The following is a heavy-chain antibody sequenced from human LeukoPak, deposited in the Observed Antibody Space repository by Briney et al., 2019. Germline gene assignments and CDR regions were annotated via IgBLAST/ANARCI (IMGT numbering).Heavy chain of an antibody. CDR2: IKQDGSEK. V-gene: IGHV3-7*01. Sequence: GGSLRLSCAASGFTFSSYGMHWVRQAPGKGLEWVANIKQDGSEKYYVDSVKGRFTISRDNAKNSLYLQMNSLRAEDTAVYYCARSGKTVTPDYWGQGTLVTVSS. J-gene: IGHJ4*02. CDR3: ARSGKTVTPDY. D-gene: IGHD4-17*01. CDR1: GFTFSSYG.